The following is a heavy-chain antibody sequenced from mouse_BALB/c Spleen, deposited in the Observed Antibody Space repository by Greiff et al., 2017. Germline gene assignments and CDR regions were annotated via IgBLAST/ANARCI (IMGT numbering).Heavy chain of an antibody. CDR3: ATYYRYDAGNYYAMDY. CDR1: GYTFTDYA. Sequence: QVQLQQSGPELVRPGVSVKISCKGSGYTFTDYAMHWVKQSHAKSLEWIGVISTYYGNTNYNQKFKGKATMTVDKSSSTAYMELARLTSEDSAIYYCATYYRYDAGNYYAMDYWGQGTSVTVSS. V-gene: IGHV1-67*01. CDR2: ISTYYGNT. D-gene: IGHD2-14*01. J-gene: IGHJ4*01.